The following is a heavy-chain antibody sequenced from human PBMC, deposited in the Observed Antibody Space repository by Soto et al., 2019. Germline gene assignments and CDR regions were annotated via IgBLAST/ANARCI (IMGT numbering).Heavy chain of an antibody. CDR3: ARDQGWGASDI. D-gene: IGHD6-19*01. CDR2: LNQGGNEM. CDR1: GFIFSSSC. Sequence: XVCLRLSCAACGFIFSSSCRNWIRQAPGKGLEWLANLNQGGNEMNYAASVKGRFTISRDNAKNSLFLQMNNLRAEDTAVYYCARDQGWGASDIWGQGTKVTVSS. J-gene: IGHJ3*02. V-gene: IGHV3-7*01.